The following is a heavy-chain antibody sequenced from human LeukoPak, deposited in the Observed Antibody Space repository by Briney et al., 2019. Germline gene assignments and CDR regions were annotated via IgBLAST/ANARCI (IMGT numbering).Heavy chain of an antibody. CDR1: GFTFSSYG. CDR2: IWYDGSNK. CDR3: ARDPYSSSWLDP. Sequence: GGSLRLSCAASGFTFSSYGMHWVRQAPGKGLEWVAVIWYDGSNKYYADSVKGRFTISRDNSKNTLYLQMNSLRAEDTAVYYCARDPYSSSWLDPWGQGTLVTVSS. D-gene: IGHD6-13*01. J-gene: IGHJ5*02. V-gene: IGHV3-33*01.